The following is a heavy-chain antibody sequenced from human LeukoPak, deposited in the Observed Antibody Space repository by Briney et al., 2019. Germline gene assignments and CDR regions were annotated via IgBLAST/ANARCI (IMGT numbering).Heavy chain of an antibody. CDR1: GGSISSGGYS. J-gene: IGHJ4*02. V-gene: IGHV4-30-2*01. CDR2: IYHSGST. CDR3: ARTAADDPPDY. D-gene: IGHD6-13*01. Sequence: SQTLSLTCAVSGGSISSGGYSWSWLRQPPGKGLDWIGYIYHSGSTYYNPSLKSRVTISVDRSKNQFSLKLSSVTAADTAVYYCARTAADDPPDYWGQGTLVTVSS.